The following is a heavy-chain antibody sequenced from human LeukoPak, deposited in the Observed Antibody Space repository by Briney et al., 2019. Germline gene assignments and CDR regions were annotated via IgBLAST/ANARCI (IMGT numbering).Heavy chain of an antibody. J-gene: IGHJ4*02. Sequence: TSSETLSLTCTVSNYSINDGYYWGWIRQHPGKGLEWIGYIYYSGSTYYNPSLKSRVTISVDTSKNQFSLKLSSVTAADTAVYYYARGGGGYSSSWYSHWGQGTLVTVSS. CDR1: NYSINDGYY. V-gene: IGHV4-31*03. CDR3: ARGGGGYSSSWYSH. CDR2: IYYSGST. D-gene: IGHD6-13*01.